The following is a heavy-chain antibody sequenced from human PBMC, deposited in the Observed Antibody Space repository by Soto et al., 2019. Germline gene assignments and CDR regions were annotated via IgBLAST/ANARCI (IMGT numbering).Heavy chain of an antibody. J-gene: IGHJ4*02. CDR3: ARDVHLQSFDS. Sequence: EVQLVESGGGLVQPGGSLRLSCAASGFTFSRYWMHWVRQAPGKGLVWVSRINNDGSSTSYADSVKGRFTMSRDNAQNTLDLQMNSLRAEDTAVYYCARDVHLQSFDSWGQGTLVTVSS. V-gene: IGHV3-74*01. CDR2: INNDGSST. CDR1: GFTFSRYW. D-gene: IGHD1-1*01.